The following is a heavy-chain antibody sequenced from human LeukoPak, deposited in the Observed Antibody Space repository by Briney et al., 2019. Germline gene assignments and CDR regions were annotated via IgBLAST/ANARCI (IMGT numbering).Heavy chain of an antibody. V-gene: IGHV3-21*01. CDR1: GFTFSSYS. Sequence: GGSLRLSCAASGFTFSSYSMNWVRQAPGKGLEWVSSISSSSSYIYYADSVKGRFTISRDNAKNSLYLQLNSLRAEDTAVYYCAREVLEFGLRYFDWLSRGYYFDYWGQGTLVTVSS. J-gene: IGHJ4*02. CDR3: AREVLEFGLRYFDWLSRGYYFDY. CDR2: ISSSSSYI. D-gene: IGHD3-9*01.